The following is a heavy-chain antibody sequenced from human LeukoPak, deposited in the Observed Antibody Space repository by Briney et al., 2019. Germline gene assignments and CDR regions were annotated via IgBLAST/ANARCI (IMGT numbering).Heavy chain of an antibody. CDR2: ISSSGSTI. CDR3: ARGHYDSSGWEPDYYYYYYMDV. CDR1: GFTFSDYY. Sequence: PGGSLRLSCAASGFTFSDYYMSWIRQAPGKGLEWVSYISSSGSTIYYADSVKGRFTISRDNAKNSLYLQMNSLRAEDTAVYYCARGHYDSSGWEPDYYYYYYMDVWGKGTTVTISS. V-gene: IGHV3-11*01. D-gene: IGHD3-22*01. J-gene: IGHJ6*03.